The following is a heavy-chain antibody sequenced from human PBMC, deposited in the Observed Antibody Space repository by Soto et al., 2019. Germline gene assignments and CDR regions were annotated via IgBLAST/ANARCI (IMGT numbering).Heavy chain of an antibody. Sequence: QVQLVQSGAEVKKPGASVKVSCKASGYTFTGYYMHWVRQAPGQGLEWMGWINPNSGGTNYAQKFQGWVTMTRDTSISTAYMELSRLRSEDTAVYYCARLSLGTDGLFDYWGQGTLVTVSS. CDR3: ARLSLGTDGLFDY. CDR2: INPNSGGT. V-gene: IGHV1-2*04. D-gene: IGHD1-1*01. CDR1: GYTFTGYY. J-gene: IGHJ4*02.